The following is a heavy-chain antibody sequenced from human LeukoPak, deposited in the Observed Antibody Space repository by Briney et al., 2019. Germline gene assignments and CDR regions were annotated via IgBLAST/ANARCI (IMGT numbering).Heavy chain of an antibody. CDR2: VSYSGTT. CDR3: ARYIRGPDYYIDV. D-gene: IGHD1-14*01. Sequence: SETLSLTCTASGGALSSDYWSWIRQPPGKGLEWIGYVSYSGTTNYNPSLSSRLTISLDTPKNRFSLNLYSVTAADTAIYFYARYIRGPDYYIDVWGKGTTVAVSS. J-gene: IGHJ6*03. CDR1: GGALSSDY. V-gene: IGHV4-59*01.